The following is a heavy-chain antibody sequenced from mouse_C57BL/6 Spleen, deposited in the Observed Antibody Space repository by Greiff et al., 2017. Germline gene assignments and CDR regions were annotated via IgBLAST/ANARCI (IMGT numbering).Heavy chain of an antibody. V-gene: IGHV5-9-1*02. CDR1: GFTFSSYA. CDR3: TRAYYYGSSYEYYYAMDY. J-gene: IGHJ4*01. Sequence: EVKLVESGEGLVKPGGSLKLSCAASGFTFSSYAMSWVRQTPEKRLEWVAYISSGGDYIYYADTVKGRFTISRDNARNTLYLQMSSLKSEDTAMYYCTRAYYYGSSYEYYYAMDYWGQGTSVTVSS. D-gene: IGHD1-1*01. CDR2: ISSGGDYI.